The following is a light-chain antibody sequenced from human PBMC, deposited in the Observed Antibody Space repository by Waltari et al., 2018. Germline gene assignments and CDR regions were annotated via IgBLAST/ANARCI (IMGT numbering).Light chain of an antibody. J-gene: IGLJ1*01. CDR2: EVI. Sequence: SALTQPASVSGTPGQSLALYCTGTTRDVGNYDLFSWYQHHPGKAPKLLICEVIKRPSGVSSRFSGSKSGSTASLTISGLQPDDEADYYCCSYAGLGTYVFGSGTKVTVL. CDR3: CSYAGLGTYV. CDR1: TRDVGNYDL. V-gene: IGLV2-23*02.